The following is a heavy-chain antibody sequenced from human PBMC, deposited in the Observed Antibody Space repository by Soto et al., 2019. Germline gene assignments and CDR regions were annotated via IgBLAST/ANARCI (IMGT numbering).Heavy chain of an antibody. CDR2: ISWNSGSI. V-gene: IGHV3-9*01. D-gene: IGHD3-3*01. Sequence: GGSLRLSCAASGFTFDDYAMHWVRQAPGKGLEWVSGISWNSGSIGYADSVKGRFTISRDNAKNSLYLQMNSLRAEDTALYYCAKDSGVVRGLYYYYYMDVWGKGTTVTVSS. J-gene: IGHJ6*03. CDR3: AKDSGVVRGLYYYYYMDV. CDR1: GFTFDDYA.